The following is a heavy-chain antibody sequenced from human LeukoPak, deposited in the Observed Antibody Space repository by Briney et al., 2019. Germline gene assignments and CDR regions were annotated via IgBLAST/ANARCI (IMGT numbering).Heavy chain of an antibody. V-gene: IGHV4-30-4*01. Sequence: SETLSLTCTVSGDSTTSGDYFWSWIRQPPGGGLEWVGYIYYSGTAYYNPSLKSRVTISVDTSKNQFSLNVTSVTAQDTAVYYCARETMAGHRDYWGQGNLVTVSS. CDR1: GDSTTSGDYF. D-gene: IGHD6-19*01. CDR3: ARETMAGHRDY. CDR2: IYYSGTA. J-gene: IGHJ4*02.